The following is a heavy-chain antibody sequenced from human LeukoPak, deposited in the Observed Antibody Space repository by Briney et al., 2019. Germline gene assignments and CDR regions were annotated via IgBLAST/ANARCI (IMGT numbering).Heavy chain of an antibody. V-gene: IGHV4-59*08. CDR2: IYYSGST. Sequence: PSETLSLTCTVSGGSISSYYWSWIRQPPGKGLEWIGYIYYSGSTNYNPSLKSRVTISVDTSKNQFSLKLSSVTAADTAVYYCARHGSSSPADFDRWGRGTLVTVSS. J-gene: IGHJ2*01. CDR1: GGSISSYY. D-gene: IGHD6-13*01. CDR3: ARHGSSSPADFDR.